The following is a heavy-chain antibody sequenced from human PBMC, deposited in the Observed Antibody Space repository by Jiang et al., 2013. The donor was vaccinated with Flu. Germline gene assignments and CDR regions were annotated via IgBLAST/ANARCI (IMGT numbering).Heavy chain of an antibody. Sequence: SGPGLVKPSETLSLTCTVSGGSVNSGSYYWSWVRQPPGKGLEWIGYVYYSGNTNYNPSLKSRATISLDTSKNQFSLQLTSVTAVDTAVYYCARDLRLFHAF. D-gene: IGHD3-22*01. J-gene: IGHJ3*01. CDR3: ARDLRLFHAF. CDR2: VYYSGNT. V-gene: IGHV4-61*01. CDR1: GGSVNSGSYY.